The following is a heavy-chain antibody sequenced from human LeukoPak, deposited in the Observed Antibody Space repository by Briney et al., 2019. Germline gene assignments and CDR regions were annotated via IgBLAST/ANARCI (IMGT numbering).Heavy chain of an antibody. V-gene: IGHV3-48*02. J-gene: IGHJ3*02. Sequence: GGSLRLSCAASGFTFSDFTMNWVRQAPGKGLEWVSYISSSSSTIYYADSVKGRFTISRDNAKNSLYLQMNSLRDEDTAVYYCATYSIVVAPYDAFDIWGQGTMVTVSS. CDR1: GFTFSDFT. D-gene: IGHD3-22*01. CDR2: ISSSSSTI. CDR3: ATYSIVVAPYDAFDI.